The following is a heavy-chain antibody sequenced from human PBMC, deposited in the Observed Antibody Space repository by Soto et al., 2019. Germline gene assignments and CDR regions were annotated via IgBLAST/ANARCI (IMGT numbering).Heavy chain of an antibody. CDR1: GDSVSINSAA. Sequence: SQTLSLTCAISGDSVSINSAAWNWIRQSPSRGLEWLGRTYYRSKWYNDYAVSGKSGITINPDTSKNQFSLQMNSVTPEDTAVYYCARESELVHSRHYYYYGMDVWGQGTTVTVSS. J-gene: IGHJ6*02. D-gene: IGHD2-8*02. V-gene: IGHV6-1*01. CDR2: TYYRSKWYN. CDR3: ARESELVHSRHYYYYGMDV.